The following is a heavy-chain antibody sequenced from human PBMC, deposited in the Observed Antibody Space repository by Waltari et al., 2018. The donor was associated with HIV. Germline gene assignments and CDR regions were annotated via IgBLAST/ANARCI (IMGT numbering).Heavy chain of an antibody. CDR1: GYSFDQFD. Sequence: QVQLVQSRSEVKKPGASVRIACTASGYSFDQFDIHWVRQAPGPRLEWVVRINPGTGNTIGSQNCQGRVTLTADTSATVLYMVLGGLESGYDCVYYSARDDLMQTFAGIGKFSFWGRGTLLTVSS. D-gene: IGHD3-16*01. V-gene: IGHV1-3*01. CDR3: ARDDLMQTFAGIGKFSF. J-gene: IGHJ2*01. CDR2: INPGTGNT.